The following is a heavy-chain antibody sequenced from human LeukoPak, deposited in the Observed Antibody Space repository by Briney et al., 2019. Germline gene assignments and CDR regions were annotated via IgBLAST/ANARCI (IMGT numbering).Heavy chain of an antibody. CDR3: AREIPGITMVRGGVDV. CDR2: ISSSGST. V-gene: IGHV4-61*02. J-gene: IGHJ6*04. CDR1: GDSISSGDYY. Sequence: PSETLSLTCTVSGDSISSGDYYWSWIRQPAGKGLEWIGRISSSGSTNYNPSLRSRVTISVDTSKNQFSLKLSSVTAADTAVYYCAREIPGITMVRGGVDVWGKGTTVTISS. D-gene: IGHD3-10*01.